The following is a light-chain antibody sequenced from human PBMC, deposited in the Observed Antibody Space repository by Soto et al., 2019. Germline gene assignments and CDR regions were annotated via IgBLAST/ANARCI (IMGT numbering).Light chain of an antibody. CDR2: DAS. CDR1: QSIFRR. Sequence: DIQRTQSPSTLSTSLGDRATTTCRPSQSIFRRLEWYQQKQGKAPKLXIYDASSLESGVPSQFSGSGSGTEFTLTISSLQPDDFATYYCQQYNSYAWTFGQGTKVDIK. V-gene: IGKV1-5*01. CDR3: QQYNSYAWT. J-gene: IGKJ1*01.